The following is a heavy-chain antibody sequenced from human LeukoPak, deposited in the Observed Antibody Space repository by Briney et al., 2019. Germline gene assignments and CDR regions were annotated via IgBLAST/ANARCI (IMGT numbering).Heavy chain of an antibody. CDR2: IYPRDSDT. V-gene: IGHV5-51*01. J-gene: IGHJ4*02. CDR1: GYTFTHQW. D-gene: IGHD3-10*01. Sequence: GESLQISFKASGYTFTHQWIGWVRQKSGSGLEWMGIIYPRDSDTRYSPSFQGHVTISADTSINTAYLEWSRLGASDTGIYYCARHSDVIGAIWGQGTLVTVSS. CDR3: ARHSDVIGAI.